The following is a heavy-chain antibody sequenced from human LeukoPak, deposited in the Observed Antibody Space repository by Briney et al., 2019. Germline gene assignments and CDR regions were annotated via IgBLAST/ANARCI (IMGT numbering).Heavy chain of an antibody. CDR3: TTNFTYYDFWSGDTLIDY. V-gene: IGHV3-15*01. J-gene: IGHJ4*02. CDR2: IKSKTDGGTT. D-gene: IGHD3-3*01. Sequence: LGESLKISCAASGFTFSSYAMSWVRQAPGKGLEWVGRIKSKTDGGTTDYAAPVKGRFTISRDDSKNTLYLQMNSLKTEDTAVYYCTTNFTYYDFWSGDTLIDYWGRGTLVTVSS. CDR1: GFTFSSYA.